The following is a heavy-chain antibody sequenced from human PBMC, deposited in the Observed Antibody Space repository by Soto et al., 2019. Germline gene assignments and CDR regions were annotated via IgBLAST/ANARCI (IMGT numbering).Heavy chain of an antibody. V-gene: IGHV4-30-4*01. D-gene: IGHD2-21*02. Sequence: SETLSLTCTVSGGSISSGDYYWSWIRQPPGRGLEWIGCISSSGNTYYNPALNNRISLSLDTSQNQFSLKLLSVTAADTAIYYCARSGVTGIVIPSHWFDPWGQGTLVTVSS. CDR1: GGSISSGDYY. CDR3: ARSGVTGIVIPSHWFDP. J-gene: IGHJ5*02. CDR2: ISSSGNT.